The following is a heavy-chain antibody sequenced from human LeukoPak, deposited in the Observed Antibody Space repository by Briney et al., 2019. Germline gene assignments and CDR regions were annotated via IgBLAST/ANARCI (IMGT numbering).Heavy chain of an antibody. CDR1: GFTLSSYW. D-gene: IGHD5-18*01. CDR3: ARDYGYSYGHDFDY. Sequence: GGSLRLSCAASGFTLSSYWMQWVRQVPGKGLLWVSRINSDGSSTSYADSVKGRFTISRDNAKNTLYLQMNSLRAEDTAVYYCARDYGYSYGHDFDYWGQGTLVTVSS. CDR2: INSDGSST. V-gene: IGHV3-74*01. J-gene: IGHJ4*02.